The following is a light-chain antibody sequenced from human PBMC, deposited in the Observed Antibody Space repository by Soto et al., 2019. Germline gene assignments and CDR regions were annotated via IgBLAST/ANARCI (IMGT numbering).Light chain of an antibody. CDR1: QSVSSN. V-gene: IGKV3-15*01. CDR2: GAS. J-gene: IGKJ5*01. Sequence: EMVMRQSPATXSXXRXXXXXXXXGASQSVSSNLAWYQQKPGQAPRLLIYGASSRATGIPARFSGSGSGTEFTLTISSLQSEDFAVYYCQQYNNWPPITFGQGTRLEI. CDR3: QQYNNWPPIT.